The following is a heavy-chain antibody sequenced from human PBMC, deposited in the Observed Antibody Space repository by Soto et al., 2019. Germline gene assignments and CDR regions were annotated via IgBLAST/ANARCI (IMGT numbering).Heavy chain of an antibody. Sequence: QVQLQESGPGLVKPSETLSLTCTVSGGSITSYYWSWIRQPPGKGLEWIGYVFPSGITGYNPSVKSRVTISVDASKNLFSLKLISVTAADTAVYYCARDQNGSPYFDYWGQGTLVTVSS. V-gene: IGHV4-59*01. CDR2: VFPSGIT. CDR3: ARDQNGSPYFDY. D-gene: IGHD1-26*01. CDR1: GGSITSYY. J-gene: IGHJ4*02.